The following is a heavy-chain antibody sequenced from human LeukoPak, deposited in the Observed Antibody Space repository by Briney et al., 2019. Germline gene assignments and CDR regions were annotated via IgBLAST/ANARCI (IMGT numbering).Heavy chain of an antibody. V-gene: IGHV3-9*01. D-gene: IGHD2-2*01. CDR3: ARGYCSSTSCPNGY. Sequence: GGSLRLSCAASGFTFDDYAMHWIRQAPGKGLEWVSGINWNGGKIGYADSVKGRFTISRDNSKNTLYLQMNSLRAEDTAVYYCARGYCSSTSCPNGYWGQGTLVTVSS. CDR1: GFTFDDYA. CDR2: INWNGGKI. J-gene: IGHJ4*02.